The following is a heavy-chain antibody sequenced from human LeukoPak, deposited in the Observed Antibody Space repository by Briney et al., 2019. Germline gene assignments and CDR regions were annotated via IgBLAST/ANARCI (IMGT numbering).Heavy chain of an antibody. CDR3: AKGSGGYDIRDYFDY. CDR2: ISGSGGST. Sequence: PGGSLRLSCAASGFTFSSYGMSWVRQAPGKGLEWVSAISGSGGSTYYADSVKGRFTISRDNSKNTLYLQMNSLRAEDTAVYYCAKGSGGYDIRDYFDYWGQGTLVTVSS. CDR1: GFTFSSYG. J-gene: IGHJ4*02. V-gene: IGHV3-23*01. D-gene: IGHD5-12*01.